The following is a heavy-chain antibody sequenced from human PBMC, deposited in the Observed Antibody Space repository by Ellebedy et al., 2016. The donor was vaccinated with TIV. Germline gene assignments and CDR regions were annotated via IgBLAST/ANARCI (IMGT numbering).Heavy chain of an antibody. J-gene: IGHJ4*02. D-gene: IGHD3-3*01. CDR3: ARGWKTMFGVITEDI. CDR1: GYTFTTYG. Sequence: ASVKVSCXASGYTFTTYGITWVRQAPGQGLEWMGWITTYSGDTNYAQKFQDRVTMTKDTSTSTAYMELRSLTSDDTAIYYCARGWKTMFGVITEDIWGQGTLVTVSS. CDR2: ITTYSGDT. V-gene: IGHV1-18*01.